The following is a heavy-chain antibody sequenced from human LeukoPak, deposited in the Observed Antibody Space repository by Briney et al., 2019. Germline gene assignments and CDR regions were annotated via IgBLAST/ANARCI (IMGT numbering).Heavy chain of an antibody. CDR3: AKSNGYGLVDI. J-gene: IGHJ3*02. CDR1: SYSISRGYY. CDR2: INHSGST. D-gene: IGHD3-10*01. V-gene: IGHV4-38-2*02. Sequence: PSETLSLTCTVSSYSISRGYYWGWIRQPPGKGLEWIGEINHSGSTNYNPSLKSRVTISVDTSKNQFSLKLSSVTAADTAVYYCAKSNGYGLVDIWGQGTMVTVSS.